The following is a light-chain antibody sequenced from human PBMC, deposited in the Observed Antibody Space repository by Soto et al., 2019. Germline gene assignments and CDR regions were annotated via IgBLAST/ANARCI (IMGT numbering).Light chain of an antibody. Sequence: QVVVTQPPSASGTPGQRVTISCSGSSSNIGGNTVNWYQQLPGTAPKLLIFSNDQRPSELPDRFSGSKSGTSASLAISGLQSEDEADYYCATWDDSLNGWVFGGGTKVTVL. CDR3: ATWDDSLNGWV. CDR1: SSNIGGNT. CDR2: SND. V-gene: IGLV1-44*01. J-gene: IGLJ3*02.